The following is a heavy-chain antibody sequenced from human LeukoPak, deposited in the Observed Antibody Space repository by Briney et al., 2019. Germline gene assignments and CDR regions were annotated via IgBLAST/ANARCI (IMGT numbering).Heavy chain of an antibody. CDR1: GGSISGYY. CDR2: IYTTGST. CDR3: ARADSSSSEDWFDP. V-gene: IGHV4-4*07. D-gene: IGHD6-6*01. Sequence: PSETLSLTCTVSGGSISGYYWDWIRQPAGKGLEWIGRIYTTGSTNYNPSLKSRVTMSIDTSRNQFSLKLSSVTAADTAVYYCARADSSSSEDWFDPWGQGTLATVSS. J-gene: IGHJ5*02.